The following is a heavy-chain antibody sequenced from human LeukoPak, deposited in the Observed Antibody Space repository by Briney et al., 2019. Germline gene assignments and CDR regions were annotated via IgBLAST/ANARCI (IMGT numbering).Heavy chain of an antibody. CDR1: GFTFSSYS. J-gene: IGHJ4*02. V-gene: IGHV3-21*01. D-gene: IGHD5-18*01. CDR3: ARDHGELDTAMVYDY. Sequence: GGSLRLSCAASGFTFSSYSMNWVRQVPGKGLEWVSSISSSSSYIYYADSVKGRFTISRDNAKNTLYLQMNSLRAEDTAVYYCARDHGELDTAMVYDYWGQGTLVTVSS. CDR2: ISSSSSYI.